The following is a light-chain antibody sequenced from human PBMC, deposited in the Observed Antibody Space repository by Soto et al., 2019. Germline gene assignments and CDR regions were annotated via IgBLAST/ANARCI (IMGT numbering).Light chain of an antibody. V-gene: IGKV4-1*01. CDR1: QSVLYSPNNKNY. Sequence: DIVMTQSPDSLPVSLGERATVNCKSSQSVLYSPNNKNYLAWYQQKPGQPPKLLIYWSSTRESGVPDRFSGSGSGTDFPLTVSRLQAEDVAVYYCQQYYDTPHTCGLGTKLEIK. CDR2: WSS. J-gene: IGKJ2*01. CDR3: QQYYDTPHT.